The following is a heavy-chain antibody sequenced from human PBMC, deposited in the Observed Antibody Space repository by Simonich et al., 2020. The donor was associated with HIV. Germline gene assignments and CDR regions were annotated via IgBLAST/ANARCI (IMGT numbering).Heavy chain of an antibody. Sequence: EVQLVESGGGFVKPGGSLRLSCAASGFTYSNAWMTWVRQAPGMGLEWVGRIRSKIDGGTTDYAAPVKGRFTISRDDSKNTLYLQMNSLKKEDTAVYYCTTSVKYDAFDTWGQGTTVTVSS. V-gene: IGHV3-15*01. D-gene: IGHD2-2*01. CDR1: GFTYSNAW. CDR2: IRSKIDGGTT. CDR3: TTSVKYDAFDT. J-gene: IGHJ3*02.